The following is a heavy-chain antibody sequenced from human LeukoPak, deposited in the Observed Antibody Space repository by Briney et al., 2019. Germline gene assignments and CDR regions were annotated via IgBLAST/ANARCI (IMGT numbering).Heavy chain of an antibody. CDR3: ARGCQIHLLLYFYYYMDI. CDR2: INHSGST. CDR1: GGSFSGYY. V-gene: IGHV4-34*01. D-gene: IGHD5-18*01. Sequence: SETLSLTCAVYGGSFSGYYWSWIRQPPGKGLEWIGEINHSGSTNYNPSLKSRVTISVDTSKNQFSLKLSSVTAADTAVYYCARGCQIHLLLYFYYYMDIWGKGTTVTISS. J-gene: IGHJ6*03.